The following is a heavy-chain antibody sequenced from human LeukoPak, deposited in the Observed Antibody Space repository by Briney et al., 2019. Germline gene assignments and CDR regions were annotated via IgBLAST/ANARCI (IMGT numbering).Heavy chain of an antibody. Sequence: SETLSLTCTVSGYSISSGYYWGWIRQPPGKGLEWIGSIYHSGSTYYNPSLKSRVTISVDTSKIQFSLKLSSVTAADTAVYYCARGIRYSYGYTSWYNWFDPWGQGTLVTVSS. D-gene: IGHD5-18*01. CDR3: ARGIRYSYGYTSWYNWFDP. V-gene: IGHV4-38-2*02. J-gene: IGHJ5*02. CDR1: GYSISSGYY. CDR2: IYHSGST.